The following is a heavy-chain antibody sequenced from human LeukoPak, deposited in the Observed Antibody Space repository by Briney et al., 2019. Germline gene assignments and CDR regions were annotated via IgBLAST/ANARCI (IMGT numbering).Heavy chain of an antibody. D-gene: IGHD6-19*01. J-gene: IGHJ4*02. CDR2: INYNGDNK. CDR3: AKEGHCPGALCPTQIAVAGYNDN. Sequence: GGSLRLSCAASVFTFSIYTMNWVRQAPGKGLEWVSIINYNGDNKYYADSVQGRFTISIDNSKNTVYLQMNSLRAEDTAIYYCAKEGHCPGALCPTQIAVAGYNDNWGQGTLVTVSS. CDR1: VFTFSIYT. V-gene: IGHV3-23*01.